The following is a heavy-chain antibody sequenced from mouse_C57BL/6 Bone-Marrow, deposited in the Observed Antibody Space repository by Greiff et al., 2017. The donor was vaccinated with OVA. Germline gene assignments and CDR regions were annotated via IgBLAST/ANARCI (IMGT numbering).Heavy chain of an antibody. D-gene: IGHD1-1*01. Sequence: VHLHQSVAELVRPGASVKLSCTASGFNIKNTYMHWVKQRPEQGLEWIGRIDPADGNTKSAPKFQGKATITADTSSNTAYLQPSSLTSEDTAIDDCARGYGSSPRAMDYWGQGTSVTVSS. CDR1: GFNIKNTY. J-gene: IGHJ4*01. CDR3: ARGYGSSPRAMDY. V-gene: IGHV14-3*01. CDR2: IDPADGNT.